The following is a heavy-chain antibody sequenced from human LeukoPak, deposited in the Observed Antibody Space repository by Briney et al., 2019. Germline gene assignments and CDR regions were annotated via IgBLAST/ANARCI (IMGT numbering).Heavy chain of an antibody. Sequence: GGSLRLSCTATGFPFSDYWMHWVRQVPGKGLVWVSRINIDGSITTYADSVKGRFTISRDDAKSTVYLQMNSLRADDTAVYYCVTSSESFSGQGTMVTVSS. CDR3: VTSSESF. V-gene: IGHV3-74*01. CDR2: INIDGSIT. CDR1: GFPFSDYW. J-gene: IGHJ3*01. D-gene: IGHD1-14*01.